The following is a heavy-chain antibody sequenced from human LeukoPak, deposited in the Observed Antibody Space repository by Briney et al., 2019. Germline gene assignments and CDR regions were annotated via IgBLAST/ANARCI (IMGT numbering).Heavy chain of an antibody. J-gene: IGHJ4*02. CDR2: ISYDGSNK. V-gene: IGHV3-30*18. Sequence: GGSLRLSCAASGFTFSSYGMHWVRQAPGKGLEWVAVISYDGSNKYYADSVKGRFTISRDNSKNTLYLQMNSLRAEDTAVYYCAKGGKTIMCPTSCYDYWGQGTLVTVSS. CDR3: AKGGKTIMCPTSCYDY. D-gene: IGHD2-2*01. CDR1: GFTFSSYG.